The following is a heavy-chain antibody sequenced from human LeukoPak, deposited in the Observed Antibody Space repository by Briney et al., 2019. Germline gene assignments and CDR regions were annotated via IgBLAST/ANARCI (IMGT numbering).Heavy chain of an antibody. CDR1: GGSITNTNY. Sequence: PSGTLSLTCGVSGGSITNTNYWTWVRQPPGKGLEWIGEVNLQGSTNYNPSLMGRVAVAVDTSENHISLQLTSVTAADTAVYYCAREGGPYRPLDYSGQGTLVTVSS. V-gene: IGHV4-4*02. CDR3: AREGGPYRPLDY. J-gene: IGHJ4*02. CDR2: VNLQGST.